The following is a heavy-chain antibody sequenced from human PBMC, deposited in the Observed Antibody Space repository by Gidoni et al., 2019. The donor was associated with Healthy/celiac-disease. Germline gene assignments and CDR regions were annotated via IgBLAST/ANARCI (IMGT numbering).Heavy chain of an antibody. CDR1: GFTFSSYA. CDR2: ISGSGGST. J-gene: IGHJ4*02. D-gene: IGHD3-10*01. Sequence: EVQLLESGGGLVQPGGSRRLSCAASGFTFSSYAMSWVRQAPGKGLEWVSAISGSGGSTYYADSVKGRFTISRDNSKNTLYLQMNSLRAEDTAVYYCAKVDRAYYYGSGSPGFDYWGQGTLVTVSS. CDR3: AKVDRAYYYGSGSPGFDY. V-gene: IGHV3-23*01.